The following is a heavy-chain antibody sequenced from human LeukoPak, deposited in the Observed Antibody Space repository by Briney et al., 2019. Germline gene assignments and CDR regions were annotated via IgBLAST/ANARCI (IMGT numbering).Heavy chain of an antibody. Sequence: SETLSLTCAVNGGSFSGDYWNWIRQPPGKGLDWIGEINHSGSANYNPSLKSRVTISVDTSKNQFSLKLSSVTAANTALYYCARKVYGQYFFDYWGLGTLVTVSS. CDR1: GGSFSGDY. D-gene: IGHD2/OR15-2a*01. CDR3: ARKVYGQYFFDY. CDR2: INHSGSA. V-gene: IGHV4-34*01. J-gene: IGHJ4*01.